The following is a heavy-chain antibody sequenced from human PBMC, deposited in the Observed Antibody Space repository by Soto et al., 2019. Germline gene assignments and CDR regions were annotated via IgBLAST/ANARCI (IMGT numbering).Heavy chain of an antibody. CDR2: ISAYNGNT. Sequence: ASVKVSCKASGYTFTSYGISWVRQAPGQGLEWMGWISAYNGNTNYAQKLQGRVTMTTDTSTSTAYMELRSLRSDDTAVYYCARDYYDILTGYYSPVYYYYGMDVWGQGTTVTVSS. V-gene: IGHV1-18*04. CDR3: ARDYYDILTGYYSPVYYYYGMDV. CDR1: GYTFTSYG. J-gene: IGHJ6*02. D-gene: IGHD3-9*01.